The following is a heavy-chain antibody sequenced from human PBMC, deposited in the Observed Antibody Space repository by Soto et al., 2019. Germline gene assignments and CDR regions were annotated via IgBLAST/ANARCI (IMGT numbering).Heavy chain of an antibody. CDR1: GLTFSSYA. CDR2: NSGSGAVT. Sequence: EVQLLESGGGLVQPGGSLRLSCAASGLTFSSYAMSWVRQAPGKGLEWVSANSGSGAVTYYADSVKGRFTISRDNSKNTLYLQMNSLRAEDTAVYYCAKDKGCTSTTCHWNAFDIWGQGTMVTVSS. CDR3: AKDKGCTSTTCHWNAFDI. D-gene: IGHD2-2*01. V-gene: IGHV3-23*01. J-gene: IGHJ3*02.